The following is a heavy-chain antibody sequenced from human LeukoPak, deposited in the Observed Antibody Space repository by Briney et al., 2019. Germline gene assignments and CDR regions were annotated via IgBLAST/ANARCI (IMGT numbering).Heavy chain of an antibody. CDR1: GGSISSSSYY. CDR3: ARVHQIDYSNYGWFDP. V-gene: IGHV4-39*07. D-gene: IGHD4-11*01. J-gene: IGHJ5*02. Sequence: SETLSLTCTVSGGSISSSSYYWGWIRQPPGKGLEWIGSIYYSGSTYYNPSLKSRVTISVDTSKNQFSLKLSSVTAADTAVYYCARVHQIDYSNYGWFDPWGQGTLVTVSS. CDR2: IYYSGST.